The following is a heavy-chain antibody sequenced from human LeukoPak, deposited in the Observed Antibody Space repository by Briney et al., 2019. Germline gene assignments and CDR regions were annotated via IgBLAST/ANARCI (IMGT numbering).Heavy chain of an antibody. CDR3: ARDPAVVVVVAANSPLDY. J-gene: IGHJ4*02. V-gene: IGHV1-18*01. D-gene: IGHD2-15*01. CDR2: ISAYNGNT. CDR1: GYTFTSYG. Sequence: ASVKVSCKASGYTFTSYGISWVQQAPGQGLEWMGWISAYNGNTNYAQKLQGRVTMTTDTSTSTAYMELRSLRSDDTAVYYCARDPAVVVVVAANSPLDYWGQGTLVTVSS.